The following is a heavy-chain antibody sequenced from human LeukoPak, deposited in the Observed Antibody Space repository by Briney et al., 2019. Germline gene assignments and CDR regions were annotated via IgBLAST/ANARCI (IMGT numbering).Heavy chain of an antibody. Sequence: KTSETLSLTCTVSGGPISSSDYYWGWLRQPPGKGLEWIGNIYYSGSTYYNPSLKSRVTISVDTSKNQFSLKLSSVTAADTAVYYCARGATFIAAATCLDYWGQGTLVTVSS. CDR3: ARGATFIAAATCLDY. V-gene: IGHV4-39*07. D-gene: IGHD6-13*01. J-gene: IGHJ4*02. CDR2: IYYSGST. CDR1: GGPISSSDYY.